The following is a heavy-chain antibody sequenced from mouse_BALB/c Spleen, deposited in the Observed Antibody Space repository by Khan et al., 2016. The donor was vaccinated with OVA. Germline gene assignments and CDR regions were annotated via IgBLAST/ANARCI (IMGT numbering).Heavy chain of an antibody. J-gene: IGHJ3*01. V-gene: IGHV5-15*02. Sequence: EVQLLETGGGLVQPGGSRKLSCAASGFTFSDYGMAWVRQAPGKGPEWVAFISDLAYTFYYADTVTGRFTLSRENAKNTLYLEMSSLRSGDTAMYYCARGGGTAPFAYWGQGPLVSVSA. CDR3: ARGGGTAPFAY. CDR1: GFTFSDYG. D-gene: IGHD1-2*01. CDR2: ISDLAYTF.